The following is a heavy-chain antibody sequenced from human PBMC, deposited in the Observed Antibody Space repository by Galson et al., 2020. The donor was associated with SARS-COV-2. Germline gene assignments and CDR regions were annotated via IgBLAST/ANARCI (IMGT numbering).Heavy chain of an antibody. J-gene: IGHJ5*02. D-gene: IGHD2-15*01. V-gene: IGHV1-3*01. CDR3: ARAEEIVVVIAAWGDYSWFDP. CDR1: GYTFTSYA. CDR2: INAGNGHT. Sequence: ASVKVSCKASGYTFTSYAMHWVRQAPGQRLEWMGWINAGNGHTKYSQKFQGRVTITRDTSASTVYMELSSLKSEDTAVYYCARAEEIVVVIAAWGDYSWFDPWGQGTLVTVSS.